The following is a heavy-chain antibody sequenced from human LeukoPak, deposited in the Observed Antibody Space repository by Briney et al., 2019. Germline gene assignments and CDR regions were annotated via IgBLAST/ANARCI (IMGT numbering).Heavy chain of an antibody. D-gene: IGHD3-10*01. V-gene: IGHV3-48*02. CDR2: ISGSSSTI. CDR1: GFTFSTYS. CDR3: AREYTGYGSGSYYNFGY. J-gene: IGHJ4*02. Sequence: GGSLRLSCAASGFTFSTYSMNWVRQAPGKGLEWVSYISGSSSTIYYADSVKGRFTISRDNAKKSLYLQMNSLRDEDTAVYYCAREYTGYGSGSYYNFGYWGQGTLVTVSS.